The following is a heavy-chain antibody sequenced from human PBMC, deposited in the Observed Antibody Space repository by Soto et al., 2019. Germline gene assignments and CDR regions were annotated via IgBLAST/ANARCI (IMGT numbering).Heavy chain of an antibody. CDR3: ARDLADYDILTGYYSFRSFDY. CDR1: GFTFSSYS. J-gene: IGHJ4*02. CDR2: ISSSSSYI. Sequence: GGSLRLSCAASGFTFSSYSMNWVRQAPGKGLEWVSSISSSSSYIYYADSVKGRFTISRDNAKNSLYLQMNSLRAEDTAVYYCARDLADYDILTGYYSFRSFDYWGQGTLVTVSS. D-gene: IGHD3-9*01. V-gene: IGHV3-21*01.